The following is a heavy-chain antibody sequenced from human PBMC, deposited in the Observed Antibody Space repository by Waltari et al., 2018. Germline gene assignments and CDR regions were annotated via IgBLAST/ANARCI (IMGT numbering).Heavy chain of an antibody. CDR2: IIPFFNTP. D-gene: IGHD1-26*01. CDR1: GGPLSSYG. CDR3: AREGGELLLDF. Sequence: QVQLVQSGAEVKTPGSSVKVSCQAPGGPLSSYGIRWGRQAPGQGLEWMGGIIPFFNTPKYAQKFQGRVTFTADISTSTAYLELSGLRSDDTAVYFCAREGGELLLDFWGQGTLVTVSS. J-gene: IGHJ4*02. V-gene: IGHV1-69*06.